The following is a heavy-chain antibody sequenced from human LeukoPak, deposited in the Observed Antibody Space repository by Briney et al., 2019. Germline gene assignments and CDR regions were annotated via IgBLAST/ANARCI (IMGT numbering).Heavy chain of an antibody. D-gene: IGHD6-13*01. V-gene: IGHV4-59*01. CDR2: IYYSGST. J-gene: IGHJ4*02. CDR3: ARGGRIAAAGFDY. Sequence: SETLSLTCTVSGGSISSYYWSWIRQPPGKGLEWIGYIYYSGSTNYNPSLKSRVTISVDTSKNQFSLKLSSVTAADTAMYYCARGGRIAAAGFDYWGQGTLVTVSS. CDR1: GGSISSYY.